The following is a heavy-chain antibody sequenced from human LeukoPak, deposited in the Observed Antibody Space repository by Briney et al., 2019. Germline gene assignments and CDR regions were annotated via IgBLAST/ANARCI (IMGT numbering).Heavy chain of an antibody. V-gene: IGHV3-43*02. Sequence: GGSLRLSCVASGLNFDDSAMHWVPQAPGKGLEWVSLISADGGSTFSADSVKGRFSISRDNSKNSLYLQMNSLRSEDTAMYYCAKESGKFDYWCQGTLVAVSS. CDR1: GLNFDDSA. CDR2: ISADGGST. CDR3: AKESGKFDY. J-gene: IGHJ4*02.